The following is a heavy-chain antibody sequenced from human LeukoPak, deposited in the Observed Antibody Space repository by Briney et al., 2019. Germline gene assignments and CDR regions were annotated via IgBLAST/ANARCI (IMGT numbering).Heavy chain of an antibody. V-gene: IGHV3-23*01. CDR1: GFTFSSYT. Sequence: GGSLRLSCAASGFTFSSYTMSWVRQAPGKGLEWVSSNSDSGGNTYYAHSVRGRFTISRDNSNNTLYLQMNSLRAEDTALYYCAKKIPFDSWGQGTLVTVSS. CDR2: NSDSGGNT. D-gene: IGHD2-21*01. CDR3: AKKIPFDS. J-gene: IGHJ4*02.